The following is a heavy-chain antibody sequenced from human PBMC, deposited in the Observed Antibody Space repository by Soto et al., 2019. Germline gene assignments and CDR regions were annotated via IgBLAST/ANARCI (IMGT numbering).Heavy chain of an antibody. V-gene: IGHV4-39*01. J-gene: IGHJ5*02. D-gene: IGHD4-17*01. CDR3: AILHLTTGWFDP. CDR1: GGSISSSSYY. CDR2: IYYSGST. Sequence: SETLSLTCTVSGGSISSSSYYWGWILHPPGKGLEWIGSIYYSGSTYYNPSLKSRVTISVDTSKNQFSLKLSSVTAADTAVYYCAILHLTTGWFDPWGQGTLVTVST.